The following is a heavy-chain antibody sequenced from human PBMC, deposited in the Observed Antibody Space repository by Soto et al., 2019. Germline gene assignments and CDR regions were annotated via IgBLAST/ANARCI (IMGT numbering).Heavy chain of an antibody. D-gene: IGHD2-21*01. CDR2: IFYSGST. J-gene: IGHJ5*02. V-gene: IGHV4-39*01. CDR1: GGSIRTSRSY. CDR3: ARQSTTGDTDLWFDP. Sequence: SETLSLTCSVSGGSIRTSRSYWAWIRQPPGKGLEWLANIFYSGSTFYNPSLASRVSVSVDTSKNEFSLKLRSVTAADTAVYYCARQSTTGDTDLWFDPWGQGTLVTVSS.